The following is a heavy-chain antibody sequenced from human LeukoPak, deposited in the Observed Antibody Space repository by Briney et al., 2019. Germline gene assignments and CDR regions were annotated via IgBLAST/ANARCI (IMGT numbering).Heavy chain of an antibody. CDR3: AAMALAEYYFDY. V-gene: IGHV3-15*07. CDR2: IKSKTDGGTI. J-gene: IGHJ4*02. Sequence: GGSLRLSCAASSFTFSNAWMNWVRQAPGKGLEWVGRIKSKTDGGTIDYAAPVKGRFTISRDDSKNTLYLQMNSLKTEDTAVYYCAAMALAEYYFDYWGQGTLVTVSS. D-gene: IGHD5-18*01. CDR1: SFTFSNAW.